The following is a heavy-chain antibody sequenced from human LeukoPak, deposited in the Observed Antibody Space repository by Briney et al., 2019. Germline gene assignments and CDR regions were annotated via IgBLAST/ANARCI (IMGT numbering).Heavy chain of an antibody. D-gene: IGHD6-19*01. CDR3: ARSPRLRSSGWYEEHDY. CDR1: GDGVSSNSAA. CDR2: TYYRSKWYN. Sequence: SRTLSLTCAISGDGVSSNSAAWNWIRQSPSRGLEWLGRTYYRSKWYNDYAVSVKSRITINPDTSKNQFSLQLNSVTPEDTAVYYCARSPRLRSSGWYEEHDYWGQGTLVTVSS. J-gene: IGHJ4*02. V-gene: IGHV6-1*01.